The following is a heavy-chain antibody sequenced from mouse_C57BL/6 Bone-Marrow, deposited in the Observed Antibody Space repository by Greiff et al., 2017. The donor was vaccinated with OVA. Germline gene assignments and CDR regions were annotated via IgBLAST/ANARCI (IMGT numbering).Heavy chain of an antibody. CDR2: IDPNSGGT. J-gene: IGHJ3*01. V-gene: IGHV1-72*01. CDR3: ARSWGNSPWFAY. CDR1: GYTFTSYW. Sequence: QVQLQQPGAELVKPGASVKLSCKASGYTFTSYWMHWVKQRPGRGLERIGRIDPNSGGTKYNEKFKSKATLTVDKPSSTAYMQLSSLTSEDSAVYYCARSWGNSPWFAYWGQGTLVTVSA. D-gene: IGHD2-1*01.